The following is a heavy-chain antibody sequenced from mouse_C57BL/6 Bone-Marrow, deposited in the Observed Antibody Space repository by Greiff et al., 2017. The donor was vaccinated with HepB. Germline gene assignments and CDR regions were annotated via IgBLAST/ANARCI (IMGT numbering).Heavy chain of an antibody. J-gene: IGHJ4*01. D-gene: IGHD4-1*01. CDR2: ISDGGSYT. V-gene: IGHV5-4*01. Sequence: EVKLVESGGGLVKPGGSLKLSCAASGFTFSSYAMSWVRQTPEKRLEWVATISDGGSYTYYPDNVKGRFTISRDNAKNNLYLQMSHLKSEDTAMYYCARDELGRGAMDYWGQGTSVTVSS. CDR3: ARDELGRGAMDY. CDR1: GFTFSSYA.